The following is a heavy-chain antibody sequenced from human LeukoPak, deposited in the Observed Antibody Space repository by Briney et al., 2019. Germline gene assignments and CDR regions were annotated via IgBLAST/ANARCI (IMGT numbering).Heavy chain of an antibody. CDR2: INHSGST. CDR1: GGSFSGYY. CDR3: ARHYDSGSYYRNAYFDY. Sequence: SETLSLTCAVYGGSFSGYYWSWIRQPPGKGLEWIGEINHSGSTNYNPSLKSRVTISVDTSKNQFSLKLSSVTAADTAVYYCARHYDSGSYYRNAYFDYWGQGTLVTVSS. J-gene: IGHJ4*02. V-gene: IGHV4-34*01. D-gene: IGHD3-10*01.